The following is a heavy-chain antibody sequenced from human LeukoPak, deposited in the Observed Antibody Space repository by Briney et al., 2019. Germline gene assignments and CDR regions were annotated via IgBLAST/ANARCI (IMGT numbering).Heavy chain of an antibody. CDR1: GFTFSSYA. V-gene: IGHV3-23*01. D-gene: IGHD6-19*01. CDR2: ISGSGGST. Sequence: GGSLRLSCAASGFTFSSYATSRVRQAPGKGLEWVSAISGSGGSTYYADSVKGRFTISRDNSKNTLYLQMSSLRAEDTAVYYCAKDPEQWLVQYYFDYWGQGTLVTVSS. CDR3: AKDPEQWLVQYYFDY. J-gene: IGHJ4*02.